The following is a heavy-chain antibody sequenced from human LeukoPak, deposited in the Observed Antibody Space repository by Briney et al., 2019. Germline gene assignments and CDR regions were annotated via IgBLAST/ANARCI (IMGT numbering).Heavy chain of an antibody. Sequence: SETLSLTCTVSGGSIGTYHWNWIRQPPGKGLEWIGHISYIGSTIYNPSLDSRITMSVDRSNNRFSLKLRSVTAADTAVYYCARGLRNYYGSGTWGQGTLVTVSS. CDR1: GGSIGTYH. CDR2: ISYIGST. J-gene: IGHJ5*02. D-gene: IGHD3-10*01. CDR3: ARGLRNYYGSGT. V-gene: IGHV4-59*12.